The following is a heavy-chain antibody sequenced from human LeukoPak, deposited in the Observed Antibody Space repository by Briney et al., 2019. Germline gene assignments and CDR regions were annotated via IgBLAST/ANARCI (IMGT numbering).Heavy chain of an antibody. J-gene: IGHJ4*02. Sequence: SGTLSLTCAVSGGSISSNNWWGWVRQPPGKGLEWIGEIYHSGSPNYNPSLKSRVTVSVDKSRNHFSLNLSSVTAADTAVYYCARVNINNWHSCDYWGQGTLVTVSS. CDR2: IYHSGSP. CDR3: ARVNINNWHSCDY. CDR1: GGSISSNNW. D-gene: IGHD1-1*01. V-gene: IGHV4-4*02.